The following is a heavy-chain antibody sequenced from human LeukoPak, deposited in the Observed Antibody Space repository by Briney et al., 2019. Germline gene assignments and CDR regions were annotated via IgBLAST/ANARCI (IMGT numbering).Heavy chain of an antibody. D-gene: IGHD6-13*01. CDR3: AKIAAAGTNH. CDR1: GCTFSSYA. Sequence: PGGSLRLSCADSGCTFSSYAMRWVRQAPGKELEWVSAISGSGGSTYYADSVKGRFTISRDNSKNTLYLQMNSLRAEDTAVYYCAKIAAAGTNHWGQGTLVTVSS. V-gene: IGHV3-23*01. J-gene: IGHJ5*02. CDR2: ISGSGGST.